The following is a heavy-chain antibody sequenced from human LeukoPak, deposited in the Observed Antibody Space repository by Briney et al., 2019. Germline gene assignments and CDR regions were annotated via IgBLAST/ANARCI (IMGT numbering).Heavy chain of an antibody. Sequence: GGSLRLSCAASGFTFDDYGMSWVRQAPGKGLEWVANIQQDGSEKHYVDSVKGRFTISRDNAKNSLYLQMNSLRAEDTAIYYCARVFSGSDYWGQGTPVTVSS. D-gene: IGHD2-15*01. CDR3: ARVFSGSDY. V-gene: IGHV3-7*01. CDR2: IQQDGSEK. CDR1: GFTFDDYG. J-gene: IGHJ4*02.